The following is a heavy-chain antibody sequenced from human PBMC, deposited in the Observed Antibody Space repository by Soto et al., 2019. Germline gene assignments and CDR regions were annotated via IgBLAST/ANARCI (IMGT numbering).Heavy chain of an antibody. V-gene: IGHV3-23*01. J-gene: IGHJ4*02. CDR3: AILGTDIVVVPAVY. Sequence: EVQLLESGGGLVQPGGSLRLSCAASGFTFSSYAMSWVRQAPGKGLEWVSAISGSGGSTYYADSVKDRFTISRDNSKNTLYLQMNSLRAEDTAVYYCAILGTDIVVVPAVYWGQGTLVTVSS. CDR2: ISGSGGST. D-gene: IGHD2-2*01. CDR1: GFTFSSYA.